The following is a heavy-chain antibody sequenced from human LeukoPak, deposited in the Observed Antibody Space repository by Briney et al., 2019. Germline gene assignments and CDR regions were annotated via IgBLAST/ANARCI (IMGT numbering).Heavy chain of an antibody. Sequence: SETLSLTCAVYGGSFSGYYWSWIRQPPGKGLEWIGEINHSGSTNYNPSLKSRVTISVDKSKNQFSLKLSSVTAADTAVYYCARGDIVATTPEYYFDYWGQGTLVTVSS. J-gene: IGHJ4*02. V-gene: IGHV4-34*01. CDR3: ARGDIVATTPEYYFDY. D-gene: IGHD5-12*01. CDR2: INHSGST. CDR1: GGSFSGYY.